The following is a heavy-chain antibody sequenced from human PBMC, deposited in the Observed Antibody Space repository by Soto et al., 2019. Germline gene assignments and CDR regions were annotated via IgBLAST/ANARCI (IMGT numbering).Heavy chain of an antibody. CDR3: AKDTNSGGPAPIDY. CDR1: GFTFDDYA. Sequence: SLRLSCAASGFTFDDYAMHWVRQAPGKGLEWVSRISWNSNTMVYADSVKGRFTISRDNAENSLYLQMNSLRVEDTAMYYCAKDTNSGGPAPIDYWGQGTMVTVPQ. CDR2: ISWNSNTM. D-gene: IGHD3-10*01. J-gene: IGHJ4*02. V-gene: IGHV3-9*01.